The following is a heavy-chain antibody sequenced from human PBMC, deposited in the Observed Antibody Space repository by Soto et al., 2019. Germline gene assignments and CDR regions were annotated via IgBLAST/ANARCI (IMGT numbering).Heavy chain of an antibody. J-gene: IGHJ5*02. Sequence: EVHLVESGGGLVQPGGSLRLSCAASEFTFTDYWMTWVRQAPGRGLEGVANMNPDGSEQYYLDSVKGRFIISRDNAKNSLYLQMNSLRGEDTAVYYCTRDLNHDSGPWGQGTQVIVSS. CDR1: EFTFTDYW. D-gene: IGHD1-26*01. CDR3: TRDLNHDSGP. V-gene: IGHV3-7*04. CDR2: MNPDGSEQ.